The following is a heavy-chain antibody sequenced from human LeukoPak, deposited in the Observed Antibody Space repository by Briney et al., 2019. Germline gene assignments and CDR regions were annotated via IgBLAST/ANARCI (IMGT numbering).Heavy chain of an antibody. CDR3: ARGRRIWGGAFDI. CDR1: GFNFSIYA. CDR2: ISSNVYST. D-gene: IGHD2/OR15-2a*01. J-gene: IGHJ3*02. V-gene: IGHV3-64*02. Sequence: GGSLRLSCVASGFNFSIYAMHWVRQASGKGLEYVSAISSNVYSTHYGDSVKGRFTISRDTSKNTLYLQMGSLRAEDMAVYYCARGRRIWGGAFDIWGQGTMVTVSS.